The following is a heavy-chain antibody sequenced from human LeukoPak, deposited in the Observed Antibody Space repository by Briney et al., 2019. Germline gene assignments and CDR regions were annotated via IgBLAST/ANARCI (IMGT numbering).Heavy chain of an antibody. CDR2: INSDGSDI. CDR1: GFTISNYF. D-gene: IGHD6-13*01. CDR3: ARHIAAAAFDP. V-gene: IGHV3-74*01. Sequence: GGSLRLSCAASGFTISNYFMHWVRQGPGKGLVWVSRINSDGSDINYADSVKGRFTISRDNAKNTLYLQMNSLRDEDTAVYYCARHIAAAAFDPWGQGTLVTVPS. J-gene: IGHJ5*02.